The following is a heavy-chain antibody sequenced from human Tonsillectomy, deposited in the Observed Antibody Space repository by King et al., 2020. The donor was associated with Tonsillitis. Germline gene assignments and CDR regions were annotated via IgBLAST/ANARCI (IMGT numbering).Heavy chain of an antibody. CDR3: AHARGGVNSPFFDY. J-gene: IGHJ4*02. V-gene: IGHV2-5*02. Sequence: TLKESGPTLVKPTQTLTLTCSFSGFSLSTTLVGVAWIRQPPGKALEWLALIYWDDDKRYSPSLKTRLTITKDTSKNQVVLTMTNMDPVDTATYYCAHARGGVNSPFFDYWGQGTLVTVSS. D-gene: IGHD4-23*01. CDR1: GFSLSTTLVG. CDR2: IYWDDDK.